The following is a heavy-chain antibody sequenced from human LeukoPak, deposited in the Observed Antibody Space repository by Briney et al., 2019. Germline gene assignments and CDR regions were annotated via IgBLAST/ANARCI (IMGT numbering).Heavy chain of an antibody. Sequence: SVKVSCKASGGTSSSYAISWVRQAPGQGLEWMGRIIPILGIANYAQKFQGRVTITADKSTSTAYMELSSLRSEDTAVYYCARGEPRDDAFDIWGQGTMVTVSS. D-gene: IGHD1-14*01. V-gene: IGHV1-69*04. CDR1: GGTSSSYA. CDR3: ARGEPRDDAFDI. CDR2: IIPILGIA. J-gene: IGHJ3*02.